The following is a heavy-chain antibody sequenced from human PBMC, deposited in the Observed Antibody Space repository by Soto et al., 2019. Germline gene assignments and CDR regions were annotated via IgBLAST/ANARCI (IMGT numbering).Heavy chain of an antibody. CDR3: ARAPLPNWNDVFDY. D-gene: IGHD1-1*01. Sequence: WGSLRLSCAASGFTFSSYGMHWVRQAPGKGLEWVAVIWYDGSNKYYADSVKGRFTISRDNSKNTLYLQMNSLRAEDTAVYYCARAPLPNWNDVFDYWGQGTLVTVSS. J-gene: IGHJ4*02. V-gene: IGHV3-33*01. CDR2: IWYDGSNK. CDR1: GFTFSSYG.